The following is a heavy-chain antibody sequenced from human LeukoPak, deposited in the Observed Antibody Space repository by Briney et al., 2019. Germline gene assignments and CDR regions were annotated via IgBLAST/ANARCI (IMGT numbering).Heavy chain of an antibody. D-gene: IGHD2-2*02. V-gene: IGHV3-7*01. CDR1: GFTFSSYW. J-gene: IGHJ4*02. Sequence: AEGSLRLSCAASGFTFSSYWMSWVRQAPGKGLEWVANIKQDGSEKYYVDSVKGRFTISRDNAKNSLYLQMNSLRAEDTAVYYCARQRCSSTSCYSLVGYYFDYWGQGTLVTVSS. CDR2: IKQDGSEK. CDR3: ARQRCSSTSCYSLVGYYFDY.